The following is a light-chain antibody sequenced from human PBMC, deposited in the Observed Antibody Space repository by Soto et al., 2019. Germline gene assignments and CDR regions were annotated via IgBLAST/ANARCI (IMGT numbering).Light chain of an antibody. V-gene: IGKV3-11*01. CDR2: DAS. CDR1: QSVSSY. Sequence: EIVLTQSPATLSLSPGERATLSCRASQSVSSYLAWYQQKPGQAPRLLIYDASNRATGIPARFSGSGAGTDFTLTIISLEPEDFSVYYCQQRSNWPPTFGQGTKLKIK. CDR3: QQRSNWPPT. J-gene: IGKJ2*01.